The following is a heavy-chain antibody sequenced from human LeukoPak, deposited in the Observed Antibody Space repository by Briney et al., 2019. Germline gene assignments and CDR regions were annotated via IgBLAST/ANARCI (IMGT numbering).Heavy chain of an antibody. J-gene: IGHJ6*02. Sequence: SETLSLTCTVSGGSISSSIHYWGWIRQPPGTGLEWIGRIYYSGTTYYNPSLKDRVTISVDTSKNQFSLRLTSVSAADTAVYFCSRRPYYYGMDVWGQGTTVTVS. CDR1: GGSISSSIHY. V-gene: IGHV4-39*01. CDR3: SRRPYYYGMDV. CDR2: IYYSGTT.